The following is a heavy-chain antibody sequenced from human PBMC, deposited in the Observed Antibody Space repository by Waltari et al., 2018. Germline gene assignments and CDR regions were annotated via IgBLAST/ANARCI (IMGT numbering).Heavy chain of an antibody. Sequence: QVQLVQSGAEVKKPGSSVKVSCKASGGTFSSYAISWVRQAPGQGLEWMGRIIPIFGTANYAQKFQGIVTITADKSTSTAYMELSSLRSEDTAVYYCARDLTNIAVAWLRGWFDPWGQGTLVTVSS. J-gene: IGHJ5*02. D-gene: IGHD6-19*01. CDR3: ARDLTNIAVAWLRGWFDP. CDR2: IIPIFGTA. V-gene: IGHV1-69*08. CDR1: GGTFSSYA.